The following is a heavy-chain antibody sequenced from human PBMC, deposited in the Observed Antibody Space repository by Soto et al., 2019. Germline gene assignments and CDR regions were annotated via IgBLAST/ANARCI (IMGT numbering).Heavy chain of an antibody. CDR2: LKSDGSST. CDR3: ARGSKDSYPGSRIFDF. V-gene: IGHV3-74*01. CDR1: GFTFSSYW. Sequence: EVQLVESGGGLVQPGGSLRLSCAASGFTFSSYWMHWVRQAPGKGLVWVSRLKSDGSSTAYADSVKGRFTISRDNSKKTLYLQMSSLRADDSAVYFCARGSKDSYPGSRIFDFWGRGTLVTVSS. J-gene: IGHJ4*02. D-gene: IGHD3-10*01.